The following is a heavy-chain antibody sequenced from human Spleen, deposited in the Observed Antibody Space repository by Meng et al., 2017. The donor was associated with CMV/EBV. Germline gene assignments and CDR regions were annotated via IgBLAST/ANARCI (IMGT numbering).Heavy chain of an antibody. CDR3: ATDLVKGGWFDP. Sequence: QGYLVQSGAGGKKPGASVQVSCKVSGYTLTELSMHWVRQAPGKGLEWMGGFDPEDGETIYAQKFQGRVTMTEDTSTDTAYMELSSLRSEDTAVYYCATDLVKGGWFDPWGQGTLVTVSS. V-gene: IGHV1-24*01. CDR1: GYTLTELS. J-gene: IGHJ5*02. D-gene: IGHD4-23*01. CDR2: FDPEDGET.